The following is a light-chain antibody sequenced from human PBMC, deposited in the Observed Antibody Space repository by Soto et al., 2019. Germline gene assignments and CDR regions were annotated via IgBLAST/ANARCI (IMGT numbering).Light chain of an antibody. CDR2: GAS. V-gene: IGKV3-20*01. J-gene: IGKJ2*01. CDR1: QSVSSSY. CDR3: QQYGSSPRYT. Sequence: EIVLTQAPGTLSLSPGERATLSCRASQSVSSSYLAWYQQKPGQAPRLLIYGASSRATGIPNRFSGSGSGTDFTLTISSREPEDCAVYYCQQYGSSPRYTFDQGTKLEIK.